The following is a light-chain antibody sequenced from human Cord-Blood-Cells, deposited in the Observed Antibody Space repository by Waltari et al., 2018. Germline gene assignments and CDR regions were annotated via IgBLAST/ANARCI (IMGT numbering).Light chain of an antibody. V-gene: IGLV3-1*01. CDR1: KSGDKY. CDR3: QAWDSSTVV. CDR2: RDS. Sequence: SYELTQPPSVSVSPGQTASITCPGDKSGDKYACWYQQKPGQSPVLVIYRDSKRPSGIPERFSGSNSGNTATLTISGTQAMDEADYYCQAWDSSTVVFGGGTKLTVL. J-gene: IGLJ2*01.